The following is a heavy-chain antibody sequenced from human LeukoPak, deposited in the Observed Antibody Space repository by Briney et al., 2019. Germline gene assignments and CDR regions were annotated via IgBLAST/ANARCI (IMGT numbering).Heavy chain of an antibody. Sequence: PGGSLRLSCAASGFTFSSYAMHWVRQAPGKGLEWVGRFRSKIDGGRIDYPVPMKGRFIISRDDSKSTLYLQMNDLKTEDTAVYYCATDPALGYWGQGTLVTVSS. CDR1: GFTFSSYA. J-gene: IGHJ4*02. D-gene: IGHD2-2*01. V-gene: IGHV3-15*07. CDR2: FRSKIDGGRI. CDR3: ATDPALGY.